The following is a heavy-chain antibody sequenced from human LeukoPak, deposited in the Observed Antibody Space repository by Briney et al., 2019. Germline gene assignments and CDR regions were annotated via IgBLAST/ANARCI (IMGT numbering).Heavy chain of an antibody. J-gene: IGHJ4*02. D-gene: IGHD4-17*01. V-gene: IGHV3-23*01. CDR3: AKSPPAYTATTFNY. CDR1: GFTFSNYG. CDR2: ISSSGSTI. Sequence: PGGSLRLSCAASGFTFSNYGMSWVRQAPGKGLEWVSYISSSGSTIYYADSVKGRFTISRDNSKNTLYLQMNSLRAEDTAVYYCAKSPPAYTATTFNYWGQGTLVTVSS.